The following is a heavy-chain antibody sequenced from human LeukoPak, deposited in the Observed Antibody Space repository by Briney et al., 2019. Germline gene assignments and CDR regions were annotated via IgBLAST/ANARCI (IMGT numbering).Heavy chain of an antibody. D-gene: IGHD2-2*01. Sequence: GASVKVSCKASGYTFTGYYMHWVRQAPGQGLEWMGWINPNSGGTNYAQKFQGRVTMTRDTSISTAYMELSRLRSDDTAVYYCARDRVVVVPAATRSSHHYYYGMDVWGQGTTVTVSS. CDR1: GYTFTGYY. J-gene: IGHJ6*02. V-gene: IGHV1-2*02. CDR2: INPNSGGT. CDR3: ARDRVVVVPAATRSSHHYYYGMDV.